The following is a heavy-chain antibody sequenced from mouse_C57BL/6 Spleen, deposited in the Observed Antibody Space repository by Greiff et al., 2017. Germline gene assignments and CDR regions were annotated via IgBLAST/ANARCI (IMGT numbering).Heavy chain of an antibody. Sequence: QVQLQQSGAELVRPGTSVKVSCKASGYAFTNYLIEWVKQRPGQGLEWIGVINPGSGGTNYNEKFKGKATLTSDKSSSTAYMQLSSLTSEDSAVYFCARSGDYDGASYWGQGTSVTVSS. CDR3: ARSGDYDGASY. V-gene: IGHV1-54*01. J-gene: IGHJ4*01. CDR1: GYAFTNYL. D-gene: IGHD2-4*01. CDR2: INPGSGGT.